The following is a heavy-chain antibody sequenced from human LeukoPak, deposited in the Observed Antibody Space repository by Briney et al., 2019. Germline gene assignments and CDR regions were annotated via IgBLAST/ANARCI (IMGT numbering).Heavy chain of an antibody. CDR3: TRDQTPYY. CDR2: IRSEVYGGTP. Sequence: GGSLRLSCTTSGFTFGDLTWVRQAPGKGLEWVGFIRSEVYGGTPEYAASVKGRYTISRDDSKGIAYLQMNSLRPEDTAMYYCTRDQTPYYWGQGTLVTVSS. CDR1: GFTFGD. V-gene: IGHV3-49*04. J-gene: IGHJ4*02.